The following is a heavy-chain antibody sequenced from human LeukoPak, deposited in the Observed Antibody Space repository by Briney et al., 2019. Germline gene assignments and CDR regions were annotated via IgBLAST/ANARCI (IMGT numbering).Heavy chain of an antibody. J-gene: IGHJ4*02. Sequence: ASVKVSCKASGYTFTSHYIHWVRQAPGQGLEWMGIINPSGGSTSYAQKFQGRVTMTRDTSTSTVYMELSSLRSEDTAVYYCARDLEFGLVYFDYWGQGTLVTVSS. CDR1: GYTFTSHY. CDR3: ARDLEFGLVYFDY. V-gene: IGHV1-46*01. D-gene: IGHD3-3*01. CDR2: INPSGGST.